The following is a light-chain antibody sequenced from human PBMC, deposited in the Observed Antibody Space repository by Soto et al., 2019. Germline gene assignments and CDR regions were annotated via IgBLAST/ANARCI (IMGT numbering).Light chain of an antibody. CDR2: DAS. Sequence: EIVLTQSPATLSLSPGDRATLSCRASHNDGTHLALYQLKGGQAPRLLIFDASKRAAGVPGRFSGSMSGTDFVLSINNLEPEDFASYYCQQRANWLFGQGTKLEIK. J-gene: IGKJ2*01. CDR1: HNDGTH. V-gene: IGKV3-11*01. CDR3: QQRANWL.